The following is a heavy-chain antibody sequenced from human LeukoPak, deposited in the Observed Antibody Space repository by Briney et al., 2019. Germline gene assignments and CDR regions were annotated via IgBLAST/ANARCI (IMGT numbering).Heavy chain of an antibody. CDR1: GFTFSTYA. D-gene: IGHD6-19*01. CDR2: ISSSSSYI. Sequence: PGGSLRLSCAASGFTFSTYAMNWVRQAPGKGLGWVSSISSSSSYIYYADSVKGRFTISRDNAKNSLYLQMNSLRAEDTAVYYCARGYSSGWYYFDYWGQGTLVTVSS. V-gene: IGHV3-21*01. J-gene: IGHJ4*02. CDR3: ARGYSSGWYYFDY.